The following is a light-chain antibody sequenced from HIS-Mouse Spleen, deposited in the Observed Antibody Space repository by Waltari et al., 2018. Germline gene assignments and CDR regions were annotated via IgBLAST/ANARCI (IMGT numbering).Light chain of an antibody. V-gene: IGLV2-14*01. CDR2: EVS. CDR1: SSDVGGSNY. J-gene: IGLJ3*02. CDR3: SSYTSSSTLV. Sequence: QSALTQPASVSGSPGQSITIPCPGTSSDVGGSNYVPWYQQHPGNAPKLMIYEVSNRPSGVSNRFSGSKSGNTASLTISGLQAEDEADYYCSSYTSSSTLVFGGGTKLTVL.